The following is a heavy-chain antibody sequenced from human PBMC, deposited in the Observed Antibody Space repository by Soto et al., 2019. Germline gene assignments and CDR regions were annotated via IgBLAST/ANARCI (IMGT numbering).Heavy chain of an antibody. CDR2: INHSGST. CDR1: GGSFSGYY. V-gene: IGHV4-34*01. J-gene: IGHJ6*03. CDR3: ARSLSGSGSYCMDV. D-gene: IGHD3-10*01. Sequence: SETLSLTCAVYGGSFSGYYWSWIRQPPGKGLEWIGEINHSGSTNYNPSLKSRVTISVDTSKNQFSLKLSSVTAADTAVYYCARSLSGSGSYCMDVWGKGTTVTVSS.